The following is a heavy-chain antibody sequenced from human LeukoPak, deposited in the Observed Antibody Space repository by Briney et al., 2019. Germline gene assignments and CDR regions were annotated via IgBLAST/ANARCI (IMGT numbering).Heavy chain of an antibody. J-gene: IGHJ4*02. D-gene: IGHD7-27*01. CDR3: XXXXVWGSSESDY. V-gene: IGHV3-7*01. CDR2: IKPDGSEK. CDR1: GFTFSNYW. Sequence: GGSLRLSCAASGFTFSNYWMTWFRQTPGKGLEWVGNIKPDGSEKYYVDSVKGRFTISRDNAKNSLFLQMSSLRVEDTAIYYXXXXXVWGSSESDYWGQGTLVTVSS.